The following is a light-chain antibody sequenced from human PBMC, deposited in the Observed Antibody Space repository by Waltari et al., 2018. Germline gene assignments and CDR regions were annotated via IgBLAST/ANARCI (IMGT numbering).Light chain of an antibody. Sequence: AIQMTQSPSSLSAFVGDRVIITCRASQDIRNHLGWYQQKPREAPKLLINSASSLESGVPSRFSGSSAGADFTPTISSLQAEDFAAYYCLQEHNYPRSFGQGTKVEI. V-gene: IGKV1-6*01. CDR1: QDIRNH. CDR2: SAS. CDR3: LQEHNYPRS. J-gene: IGKJ1*01.